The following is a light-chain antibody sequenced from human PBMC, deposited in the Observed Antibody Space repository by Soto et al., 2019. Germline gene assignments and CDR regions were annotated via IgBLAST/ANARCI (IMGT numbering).Light chain of an antibody. CDR1: QSVGSK. CDR3: QQYDDWPQYT. J-gene: IGKJ2*01. Sequence: EIVMTQSPATLSVSLGGRATLSCRASQSVGSKLAWYQQKPGQAPRLLIYAVSTRASGIPDRFSGSGSGTEFTLNISSLQYEDFAVYHCQQYDDWPQYTFGQGTKLQIK. V-gene: IGKV3-15*01. CDR2: AVS.